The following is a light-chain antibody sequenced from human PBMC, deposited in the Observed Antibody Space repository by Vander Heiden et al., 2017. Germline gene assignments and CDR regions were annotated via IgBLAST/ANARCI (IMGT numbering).Light chain of an antibody. Sequence: DIQLTPSPSFLSASVVDRVTITCRASQGISSYLAWYQQKPGKAPKLLIYAASTLQSGVPSRFSGSGSGTEFTLTISSLQAEDVAAYYCQQLNSYPLTFGGGTKVEIK. CDR3: QQLNSYPLT. CDR2: AAS. J-gene: IGKJ4*01. CDR1: QGISSY. V-gene: IGKV1-9*01.